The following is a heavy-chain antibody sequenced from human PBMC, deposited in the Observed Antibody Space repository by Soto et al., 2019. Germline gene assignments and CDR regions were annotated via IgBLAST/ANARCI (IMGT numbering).Heavy chain of an antibody. CDR3: ARDLRYFDWSPLGY. CDR1: GFTFSSYS. Sequence: GGSLRLSCAASGFTFSSYSMNWVRQAPGKGLEWVSSISSSSGYIYYADSVKGRFTISRDNAKNSLYLQMNSLRAEDTAAYYCARDLRYFDWSPLGYWGQGTLVTVSS. J-gene: IGHJ4*02. D-gene: IGHD3-9*01. V-gene: IGHV3-21*01. CDR2: ISSSSGYI.